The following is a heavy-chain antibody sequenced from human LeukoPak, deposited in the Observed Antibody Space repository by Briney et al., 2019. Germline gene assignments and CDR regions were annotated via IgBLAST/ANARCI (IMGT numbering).Heavy chain of an antibody. J-gene: IGHJ4*02. CDR3: ARDEDGYNSLEY. CDR1: NGSTTRGGLF. V-gene: IGHV4-31*03. Sequence: SQTLSLTCSVPNGSTTRGGLFWSSVRQHPGKGLEWRGYVYYSGTTYYNPSLKSRLIMSVDTCKNQFSLKLSSVTAADTAVYYCARDEDGYNSLEYWGQGTLVTVSS. D-gene: IGHD5-24*01. CDR2: VYYSGTT.